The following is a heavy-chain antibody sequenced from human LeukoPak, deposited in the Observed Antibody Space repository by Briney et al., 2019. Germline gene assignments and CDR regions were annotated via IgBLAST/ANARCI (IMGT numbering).Heavy chain of an antibody. CDR2: IWYDGSNK. Sequence: QPGRSLRLSCAASGFTFSSYGMHWVRQAPGKGLEWVAVIWYDGSNKYYADSVKGRFTISRDNSKNTLYLQMNSLRAEDTAVYYCAKVDFWSGYYMSGAFDYWGQGTLVTVSS. CDR3: AKVDFWSGYYMSGAFDY. J-gene: IGHJ4*02. CDR1: GFTFSSYG. V-gene: IGHV3-33*06. D-gene: IGHD3-3*01.